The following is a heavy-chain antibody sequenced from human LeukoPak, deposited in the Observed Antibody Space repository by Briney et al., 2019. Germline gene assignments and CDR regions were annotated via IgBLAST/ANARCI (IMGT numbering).Heavy chain of an antibody. V-gene: IGHV1-69*06. Sequence: GASVKVSCKGSGGTFSSYAISWVRQAPGQGLEWMGGIIPIFGTANYAQKFQGRVTITADKSTSTAYMELSSLRSEDTAVYYCARDVVVPAALDYWGQGTLVTVSS. D-gene: IGHD2-2*01. CDR1: GGTFSSYA. CDR2: IIPIFGTA. J-gene: IGHJ4*02. CDR3: ARDVVVPAALDY.